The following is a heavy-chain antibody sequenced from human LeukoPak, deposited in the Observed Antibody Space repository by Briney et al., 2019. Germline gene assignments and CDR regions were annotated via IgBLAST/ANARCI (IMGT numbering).Heavy chain of an antibody. J-gene: IGHJ4*02. D-gene: IGHD6-19*01. CDR2: ISSNGYST. V-gene: IGHV3-64D*06. Sequence: PGGSLRLSCSASGFTFSGYTMHWVRQAPGKGLDYVSGISSNGYSTFYADSVKGRFTISRDNSKNTLYPQMSSLRPEDTAVYYCVNQISGWVYWGQGTLVTVSS. CDR3: VNQISGWVY. CDR1: GFTFSGYT.